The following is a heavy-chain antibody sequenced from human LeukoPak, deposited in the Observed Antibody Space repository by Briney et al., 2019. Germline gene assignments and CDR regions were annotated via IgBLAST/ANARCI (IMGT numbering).Heavy chain of an antibody. CDR2: IYSGGST. CDR3: ARDKIVGATHFDY. J-gene: IGHJ4*02. Sequence: PGGSLRLSCAASEFSVGSNYVTWVRQAPGKGLEWVSLIYSGGSTYYADSVKGRFTISRDNSKNTLYLQMNSLRAEDTAVYYCARDKIVGATHFDYWGQGTLVTVSS. V-gene: IGHV3-66*01. CDR1: EFSVGSNY. D-gene: IGHD1-26*01.